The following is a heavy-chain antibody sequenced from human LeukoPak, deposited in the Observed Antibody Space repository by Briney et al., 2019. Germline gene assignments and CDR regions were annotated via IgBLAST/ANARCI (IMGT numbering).Heavy chain of an antibody. V-gene: IGHV3-48*03. D-gene: IGHD6-13*01. CDR1: GFSFTTYA. J-gene: IGHJ3*02. Sequence: GGSLRLSCAASGFSFTTYAIHWVRQAPGKGLEWVSYVSPSGDTIYYADSVRGRFIISRDNAKNSLYLQMNSLRAEDAAVYYCAREGLLAAGTGSYTFDIWGQGTMVTVSS. CDR3: AREGLLAAGTGSYTFDI. CDR2: VSPSGDTI.